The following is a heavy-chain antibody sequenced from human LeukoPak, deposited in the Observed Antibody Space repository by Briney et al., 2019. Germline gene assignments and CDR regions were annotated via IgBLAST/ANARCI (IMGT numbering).Heavy chain of an antibody. CDR2: IYYSGST. V-gene: IGHV4-34*01. D-gene: IGHD3-10*01. CDR1: GVSLSSYY. J-gene: IGHJ1*01. CDR3: STGGWFGESRGVY. Sequence: PSETLSLTCAVSGVSLSSYYWGCIRQPPGDAVEGMGWIYYSGSTYSNPSLNSRVPMSVDTSKNQCSLKLNSRTPAATAVHTFSTGGWFGESRGVYWGQPTLVTASS.